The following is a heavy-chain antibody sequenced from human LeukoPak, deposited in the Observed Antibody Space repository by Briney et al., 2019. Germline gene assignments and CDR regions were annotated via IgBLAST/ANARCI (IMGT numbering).Heavy chain of an antibody. D-gene: IGHD1-26*01. CDR3: ARGWVADY. CDR1: GFTFSSYA. J-gene: IGHJ4*02. V-gene: IGHV3-53*01. CDR2: IYSGGST. Sequence: GSLRLSCAASGFTFSSYAMSWVRQAPGKGLEWVSFIYSGGSTYYADSVKGRFTMFRDNFKNTLYLQMNSLRAEDTAVYYCARGWVADYWGQGTLVTVSS.